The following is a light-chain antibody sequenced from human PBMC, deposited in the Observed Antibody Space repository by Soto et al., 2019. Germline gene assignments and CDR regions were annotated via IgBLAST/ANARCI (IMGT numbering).Light chain of an antibody. J-gene: IGKJ1*01. V-gene: IGKV3-15*01. CDR3: QQYNNWPPWT. Sequence: EIVMTQSPATLSVSPGERATLSCRASQGVSSDLAWYQQKPGQAPRLLIYGASTRAAGTPVRFSGSGSGTEFNLTISSLQSEDVAVYYCQQYNNWPPWTFGQGTKVEVK. CDR1: QGVSSD. CDR2: GAS.